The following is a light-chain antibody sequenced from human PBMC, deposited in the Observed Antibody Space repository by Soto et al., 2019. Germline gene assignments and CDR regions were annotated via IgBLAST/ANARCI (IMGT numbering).Light chain of an antibody. J-gene: IGLJ1*01. CDR3: SSYTSSNTQV. CDR1: RSDVGGYNY. Sequence: QSVMTQPASVSGSPGQSITSSCTGTRSDVGGYNYVSWYQQHPGKAPKLMIFDVSNRPSGVSSRFSGSKSGNTASLIIAGLQAEDEADYYCSSYTSSNTQVFGTGTKVTVL. V-gene: IGLV2-14*01. CDR2: DVS.